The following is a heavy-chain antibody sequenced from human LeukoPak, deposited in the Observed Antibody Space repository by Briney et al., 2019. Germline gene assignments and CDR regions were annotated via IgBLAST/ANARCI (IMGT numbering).Heavy chain of an antibody. Sequence: SETLSLTCTVSGGSISSSSNYWAWIRQPPGKGLEWLATISESGTTYYNPSLKSRVTISVDTSKNQFSLKLGSVTAADTAVFYCARYSGSYFDYWGQGTLVTVSS. V-gene: IGHV4-39*01. J-gene: IGHJ4*02. CDR3: ARYSGSYFDY. CDR1: GGSISSSSNY. D-gene: IGHD3-10*01. CDR2: ISESGTT.